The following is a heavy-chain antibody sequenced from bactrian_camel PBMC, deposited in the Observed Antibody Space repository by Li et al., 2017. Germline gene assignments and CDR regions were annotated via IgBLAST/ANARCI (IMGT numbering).Heavy chain of an antibody. Sequence: HVQLVESGGGSAQAGGSLRLSCAASVSTYCMGWFRQAPGKERERVATIGSNGVTSYTDSVKGRFTISKDDAKRTLSLQMDNLKPEDTGIYYCAPGRACGGSLWYVDFDYGGQGTQVTVS. CDR3: APGRACGGSLWYVDFDY. J-gene: IGHJ6*01. CDR2: IGSNGVT. D-gene: IGHD1*01. V-gene: IGHV3S53*01. CDR1: VSTYC.